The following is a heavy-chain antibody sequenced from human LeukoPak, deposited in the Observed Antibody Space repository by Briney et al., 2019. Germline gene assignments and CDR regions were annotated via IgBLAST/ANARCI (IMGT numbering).Heavy chain of an antibody. D-gene: IGHD3-22*01. J-gene: IGHJ6*02. CDR1: GDSVSSDSAS. Sequence: SQTLSLTCDISGDSVSSDSASWTWIRQSPSRGLEWLGRTYYRSKWYNDYAVSVKSRITINPDTSRNHFSLQLSSVTPEDTAVYYCVRGFYTMSVWGQGTTVTVSS. CDR3: VRGFYTMSV. V-gene: IGHV6-1*01. CDR2: TYYRSKWYN.